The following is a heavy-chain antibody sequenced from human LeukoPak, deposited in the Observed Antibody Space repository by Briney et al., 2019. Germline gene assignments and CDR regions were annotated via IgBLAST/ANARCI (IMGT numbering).Heavy chain of an antibody. Sequence: ASVKVSCKASGCTFTSYGISWVRQAPGQGLEWMGWISAYNGNTNYAQKLQGRVTMTTDTSTSTAYMELRSLRSDDTAVYYCARDWYYYDSSGPPWVWFDPWGQGTLVTVSS. CDR3: ARDWYYYDSSGPPWVWFDP. D-gene: IGHD3-22*01. J-gene: IGHJ5*02. CDR1: GCTFTSYG. V-gene: IGHV1-18*01. CDR2: ISAYNGNT.